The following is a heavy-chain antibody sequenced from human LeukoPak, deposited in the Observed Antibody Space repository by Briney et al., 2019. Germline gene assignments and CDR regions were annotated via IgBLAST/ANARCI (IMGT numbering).Heavy chain of an antibody. Sequence: PGGSLRLSCAAYGFTFSNYEMNWVRQAPGKGLEWVSYISSSGSTIYYADSVKGRFTISRDNAKNSLYLQMNSLRAEDTAVYYCAELGITMIGGVWGKGTTVTISS. CDR2: ISSSGSTI. CDR1: GFTFSNYE. J-gene: IGHJ6*04. D-gene: IGHD3-10*02. V-gene: IGHV3-48*03. CDR3: AELGITMIGGV.